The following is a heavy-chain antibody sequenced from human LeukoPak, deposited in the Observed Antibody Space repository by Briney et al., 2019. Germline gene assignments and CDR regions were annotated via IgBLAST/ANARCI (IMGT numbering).Heavy chain of an antibody. CDR2: MNPNSGNT. D-gene: IGHD3-3*01. V-gene: IGHV1-8*02. CDR1: GYTFTSYY. Sequence: ASVKVSCKASGYTFTSYYMHWVRQATGQGLEWMGWMNPNSGNTGYAQKFQGRVTMTRNTSISTAYMELSSLRSEDTAVYYCARVPIYHNYYYGMDVWGQGTTVTVSS. J-gene: IGHJ6*02. CDR3: ARVPIYHNYYYGMDV.